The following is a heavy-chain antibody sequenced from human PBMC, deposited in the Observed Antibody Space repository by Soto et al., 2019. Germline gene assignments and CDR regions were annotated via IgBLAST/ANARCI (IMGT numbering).Heavy chain of an antibody. CDR2: ISSSSSDI. V-gene: IGHV3-21*01. J-gene: IGHJ6*03. CDR3: ARVVGYYYYYMDV. CDR1: GFTFSSYS. Sequence: EVQLVESGGGLVKPGGSLRLSCAASGFTFSSYSMNWVRQAPGKGLEWVASISSSSSDIYYADSVKGRFTISRDNAKNSRSLQMNSLRAEDTAGYYCARVVGYYYYYMDVWGEGTTVPVSS.